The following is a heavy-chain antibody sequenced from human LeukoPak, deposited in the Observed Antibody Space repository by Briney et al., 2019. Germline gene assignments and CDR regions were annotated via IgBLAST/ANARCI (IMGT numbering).Heavy chain of an antibody. Sequence: ASVKVSCKASGYTFTSYYMHWVRQAPGQGLEWMGIINPSGGSTSYAQKFQGRVTITADKSTSTAYMELSSLRSEDTAVYYCAREEAAAAPSFDYWGQGTLVTVSS. CDR2: INPSGGST. CDR1: GYTFTSYY. V-gene: IGHV1-46*01. D-gene: IGHD6-13*01. CDR3: AREEAAAAPSFDY. J-gene: IGHJ4*02.